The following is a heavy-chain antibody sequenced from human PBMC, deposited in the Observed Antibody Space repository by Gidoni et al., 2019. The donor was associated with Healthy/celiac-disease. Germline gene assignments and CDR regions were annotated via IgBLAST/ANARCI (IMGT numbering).Heavy chain of an antibody. D-gene: IGHD3-10*01. V-gene: IGHV3-23*01. CDR1: GFTVSSYA. CDR3: AGGYGSGRSTLR. CDR2: ISGSGGST. Sequence: EVQLLESGGGLVQPGGYLSLSGGASGFTVSSYAMRWVRQAPGKGLEWVSGISGSGGSTYYADSVKGRFTISRDNSKNTLYLQMNSLRAEDTAVYYCAGGYGSGRSTLRWGQGTLVTVSS. J-gene: IGHJ4*02.